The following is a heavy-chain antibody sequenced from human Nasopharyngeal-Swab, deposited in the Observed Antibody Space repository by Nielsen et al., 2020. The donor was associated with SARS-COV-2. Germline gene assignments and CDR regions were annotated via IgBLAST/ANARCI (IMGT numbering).Heavy chain of an antibody. J-gene: IGHJ4*01. CDR1: GASVNYARY. D-gene: IGHD4-11*01. CDR2: IYYSGTT. V-gene: IGHV4-31*03. CDR3: AQVPNYSKIDF. Sequence: SETLSLTCLVSGASVNYARYWSWIRQSPGKGLQWIGYIYYSGTTYYNPSLRSRATISLGPTKDQFFLKLTSVTAADTAVYYCAQVPNYSKIDFWGPGTLVTVSS.